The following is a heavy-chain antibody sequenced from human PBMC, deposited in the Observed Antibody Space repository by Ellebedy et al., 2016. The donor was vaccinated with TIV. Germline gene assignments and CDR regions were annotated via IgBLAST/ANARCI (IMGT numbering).Heavy chain of an antibody. J-gene: IGHJ4*02. D-gene: IGHD3-16*01. CDR3: AREHGFGASENDY. CDR1: GGTFSSYA. V-gene: IGHV1-69*04. Sequence: AASVKVSCKASGGTFSSYAIRWARQAPGQGLEWMGRIIPILGIANYAQKFQGRVTITADKSTSTAYMELSSLRSDDTAVYYGAREHGFGASENDYWGQGTLVTVSS. CDR2: IIPILGIA.